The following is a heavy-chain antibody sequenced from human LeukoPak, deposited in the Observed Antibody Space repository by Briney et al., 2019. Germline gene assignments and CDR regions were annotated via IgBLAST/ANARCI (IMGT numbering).Heavy chain of an antibody. Sequence: PGGSLRLSCAASGFTFDDYTMHWVRQAPGKGLEWVSLISWDGGSTYYADSVKGRFTISRDNSKNSLYLQMNSLRTEDTALYYCAKDVIAAAGIRYFQHWGQGTLVTVSS. J-gene: IGHJ1*01. V-gene: IGHV3-43*01. CDR3: AKDVIAAAGIRYFQH. CDR1: GFTFDDYT. CDR2: ISWDGGST. D-gene: IGHD6-13*01.